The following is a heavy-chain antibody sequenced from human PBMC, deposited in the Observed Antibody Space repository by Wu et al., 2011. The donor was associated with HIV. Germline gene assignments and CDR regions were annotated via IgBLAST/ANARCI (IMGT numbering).Heavy chain of an antibody. CDR3: AREYMVRGTYYFYYMDV. CDR1: GGTFSSYA. J-gene: IGHJ6*03. Sequence: QVQLVQSGAEVKKPGSSVKVSCKASGGTFSSYAISWVRQAPGQGLEWMGKIIPFFGTSNYAQTFQDRVTITADESTSTAYMVLSSLRSEDTAVYYCAREYMVRGTYYFYYMDVLGQRDHGHRLL. V-gene: IGHV1-69*15. CDR2: IIPFFGTS. D-gene: IGHD3-10*01.